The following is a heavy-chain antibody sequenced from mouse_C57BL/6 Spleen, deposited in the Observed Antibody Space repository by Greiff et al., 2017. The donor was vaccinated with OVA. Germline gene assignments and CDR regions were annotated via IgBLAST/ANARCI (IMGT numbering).Heavy chain of an antibody. D-gene: IGHD1-1*01. CDR3: ARDGDYGRYYFDY. V-gene: IGHV5-4*01. CDR2: ISDGGSYT. J-gene: IGHJ2*01. Sequence: DVMLVESGGGLVKPGGSLKLSCAASGFTFSSYAMSWVRQTPEKRLEWVATISDGGSYTYYPDNVKGRFTISRDNAKNNLYLQMSHLKSEDTAMYYCARDGDYGRYYFDYWGQGTTLTVSS. CDR1: GFTFSSYA.